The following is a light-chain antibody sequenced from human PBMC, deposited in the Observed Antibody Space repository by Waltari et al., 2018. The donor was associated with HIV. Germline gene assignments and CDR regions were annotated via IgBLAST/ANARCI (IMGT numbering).Light chain of an antibody. CDR1: SSNIGDNA. Sequence: QSVLTQPPSVSGTPGQRVTISCSGGSSNIGDNALSWSHQFPGTAPKLLIYSKNQRPSGVPDRFSGSKSGTSASLAISGLQSEDEADYYCATLDDSLNGPVFGGGTKVTVL. J-gene: IGLJ2*01. V-gene: IGLV1-44*01. CDR3: ATLDDSLNGPV. CDR2: SKN.